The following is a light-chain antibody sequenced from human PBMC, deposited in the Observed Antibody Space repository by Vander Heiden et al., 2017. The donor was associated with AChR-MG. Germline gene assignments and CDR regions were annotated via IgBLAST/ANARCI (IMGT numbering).Light chain of an antibody. J-gene: IGLJ3*02. CDR3: GSYTSTSTWV. CDR2: DVT. Sequence: QSALTQPASMSGSPGQSITISSTGTSSDVGGYNYVSWYQRHQGKAPQLMIYDVTKRPSAVSNRFSGSKSGNTASLAISGLQAEDEADYYCGSYTSTSTWVFGGGTKLTVL. V-gene: IGLV2-14*01. CDR1: SSDVGGYNY.